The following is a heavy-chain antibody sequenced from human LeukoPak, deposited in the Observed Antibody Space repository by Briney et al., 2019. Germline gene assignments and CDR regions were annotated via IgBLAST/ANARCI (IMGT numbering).Heavy chain of an antibody. V-gene: IGHV3-9*01. CDR3: AKEVGATTLY. CDR2: ISWNSGSI. CDR1: GFTFDDYA. D-gene: IGHD1-26*01. Sequence: GGSLRLSCAASGFTFDDYAMHWVRQAPGKGLEWVSGISWNSGSIGYADSVKGRFTISRDNAKNSLYLQMNSLRAEDTAIYYCAKEVGATTLYWGQGTLVTVSS. J-gene: IGHJ4*02.